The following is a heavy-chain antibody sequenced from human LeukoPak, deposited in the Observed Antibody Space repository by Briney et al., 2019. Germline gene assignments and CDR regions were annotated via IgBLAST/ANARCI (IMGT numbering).Heavy chain of an antibody. V-gene: IGHV4-59*12. CDR1: GGSISNYF. J-gene: IGHJ4*02. Sequence: KPSETLSLTCTISGGSISNYFWSWIRQPPGKGLEWIGYISYSGSTNNHNPSLKSRVTISVDTSKNQFSLKLSSVTAADTAVYYCARGGYYDSSGYNSSFDYWGQGTLVTVSS. CDR3: ARGGYYDSSGYNSSFDY. CDR2: ISYSGSTN. D-gene: IGHD3-22*01.